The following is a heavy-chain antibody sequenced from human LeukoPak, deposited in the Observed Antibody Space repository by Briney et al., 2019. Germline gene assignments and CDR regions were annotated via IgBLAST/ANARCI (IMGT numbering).Heavy chain of an antibody. V-gene: IGHV3-21*04. CDR2: ISSRGSYK. Sequence: PGGSLRLSCAASGFTFNSYSVIWVRQAPGKGLEWVSSISSRGSYKYYADSVKGRFTISRDNSKTTLYLQMNSLRAEDTAVYYCAKDKEYSYGYFDGAFDIWGQGTMVTVSS. CDR1: GFTFNSYS. CDR3: AKDKEYSYGYFDGAFDI. D-gene: IGHD5-18*01. J-gene: IGHJ3*02.